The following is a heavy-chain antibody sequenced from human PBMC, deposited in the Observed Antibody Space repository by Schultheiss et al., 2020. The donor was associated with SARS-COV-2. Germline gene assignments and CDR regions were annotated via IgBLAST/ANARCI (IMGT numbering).Heavy chain of an antibody. Sequence: SVKVSCKASGGTFSSYAISWVRQAPGQGLEWMGGIIPIFGTANYAQKFQGRVTMTTDTSTSTAYMELSSLRSEDTAVYYCATDLSLNNYYYGMDVWGQGTTVTVSS. D-gene: IGHD1/OR15-1a*01. CDR3: ATDLSLNNYYYGMDV. V-gene: IGHV1-69*05. J-gene: IGHJ6*02. CDR2: IIPIFGTA. CDR1: GGTFSSYA.